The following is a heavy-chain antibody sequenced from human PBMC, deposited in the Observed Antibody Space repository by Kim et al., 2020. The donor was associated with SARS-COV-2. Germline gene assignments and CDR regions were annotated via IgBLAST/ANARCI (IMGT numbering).Heavy chain of an antibody. D-gene: IGHD3-10*01. V-gene: IGHV1-18*01. CDR3: ARVRDTMVREEGLYYYYYYGMDV. CDR1: GYTFTSYG. J-gene: IGHJ6*02. CDR2: ISAYNGNT. Sequence: ASVKVSCKASGYTFTSYGISWVRQAPGQGLEWMGWISAYNGNTNYAQKLQDRVTMTTDTSTSTAYMELRSLRSDDTAVYYCARVRDTMVREEGLYYYYYYGMDVWGQGTTVTVSS.